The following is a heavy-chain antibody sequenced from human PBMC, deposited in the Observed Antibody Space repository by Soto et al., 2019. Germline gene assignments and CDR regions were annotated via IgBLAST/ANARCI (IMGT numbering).Heavy chain of an antibody. J-gene: IGHJ5*02. CDR1: GGSISSYY. CDR2: IYYSGST. V-gene: IGHV4-59*08. Sequence: SETLSLTCTVSGGSISSYYWSWIRQPPGKGLEWIGYIYYSGSTNSNPSLKSRVTISVDTSKNQFSLKLSSVTAADTAVYYCARRDSVVGWFDPWGQGTLVTVSS. CDR3: ARRDSVVGWFDP. D-gene: IGHD1-26*01.